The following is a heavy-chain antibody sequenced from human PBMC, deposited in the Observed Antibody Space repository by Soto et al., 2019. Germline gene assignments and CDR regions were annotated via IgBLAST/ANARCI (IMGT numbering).Heavy chain of an antibody. CDR1: GYTFTSYY. J-gene: IGHJ3*02. D-gene: IGHD3-3*01. Sequence: QVQLVQSGAEVKKPGASVKVSCKASGYTFTSYYMHWVRQAPGQGLEWMGVINPSGGSTRYAQKFQGRVIMTRDTSPSTVYMDLSSLRSEDTAVYYCASLFDFWSVYDDDDMGEGGAFDIWGQGTMVTVSS. V-gene: IGHV1-46*01. CDR2: INPSGGST. CDR3: ASLFDFWSVYDDDDMGEGGAFDI.